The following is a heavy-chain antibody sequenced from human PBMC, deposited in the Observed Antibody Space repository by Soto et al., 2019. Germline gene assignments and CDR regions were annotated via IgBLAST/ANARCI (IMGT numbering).Heavy chain of an antibody. CDR3: ARLRSDAFDI. Sequence: EVQLVESGGGLVKPGESLRLSCAASGFTFNYFTMNWVRQAPGKGLEWVASISSSSSHKYSADSVSGRFTFSRDNANNSLYLQMNSLRVEDTAVYYCARLRSDAFDIWGQGTLVTVSS. CDR2: ISSSSSHK. V-gene: IGHV3-21*04. D-gene: IGHD4-17*01. J-gene: IGHJ3*02. CDR1: GFTFNYFT.